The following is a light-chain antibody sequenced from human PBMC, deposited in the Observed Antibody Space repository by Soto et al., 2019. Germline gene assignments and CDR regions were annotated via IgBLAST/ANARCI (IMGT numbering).Light chain of an antibody. CDR2: EVN. CDR1: SSDVGTYNR. V-gene: IGLV2-18*02. Sequence: QSALTQPASVSGSPGQSVTISCTGTSSDVGTYNRVSWYQEPPGTAPKLMIYEVNNRPSGVPDRFSGSKSGNTASLTISGLQAEDEADYYCSSYTSSSTLLFGGGTKLTVL. J-gene: IGLJ2*01. CDR3: SSYTSSSTLL.